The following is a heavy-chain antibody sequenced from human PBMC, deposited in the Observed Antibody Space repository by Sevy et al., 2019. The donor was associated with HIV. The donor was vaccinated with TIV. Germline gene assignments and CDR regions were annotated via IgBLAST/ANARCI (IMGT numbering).Heavy chain of an antibody. J-gene: IGHJ4*02. CDR2: IYYNGHI. CDR3: AGENAWGRGYS. Sequence: SESLSLTCTVSGSSITSLYWNWIRQPPGKGLEWIANIYYNGHINYNPSLKSRVTLSLDTSKNQFSLRLSSETAADTAMYYCAGENAWGRGYSWGQGPLVTVSS. D-gene: IGHD1-26*01. CDR1: GSSITSLY. V-gene: IGHV4-59*08.